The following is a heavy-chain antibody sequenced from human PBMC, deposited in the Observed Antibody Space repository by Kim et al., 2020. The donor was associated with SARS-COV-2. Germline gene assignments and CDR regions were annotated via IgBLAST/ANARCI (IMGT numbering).Heavy chain of an antibody. CDR3: ATHGSIAASPLTGAFDY. D-gene: IGHD6-6*01. Sequence: VKGRFNISRDNAKNSLYLKMNSLRAEDTAVYYCATHGSIAASPLTGAFDYWGQGTLVTVSS. J-gene: IGHJ4*02. V-gene: IGHV3-11*03.